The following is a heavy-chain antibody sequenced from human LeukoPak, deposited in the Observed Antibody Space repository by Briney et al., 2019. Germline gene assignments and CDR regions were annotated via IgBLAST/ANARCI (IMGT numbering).Heavy chain of an antibody. Sequence: PSETLSLTCTVSGYSVSSGYYWGWIRQPPGKGLERIGSIYHTGSTYYNPSLKSRVTLSVDTSKNQFSLKLSSVTAADTAVYYCARTGGIVDSSPDAFDIWGQGTMVTVSS. J-gene: IGHJ3*02. CDR2: IYHTGST. D-gene: IGHD2-21*01. CDR1: GYSVSSGYY. CDR3: ARTGGIVDSSPDAFDI. V-gene: IGHV4-38-2*02.